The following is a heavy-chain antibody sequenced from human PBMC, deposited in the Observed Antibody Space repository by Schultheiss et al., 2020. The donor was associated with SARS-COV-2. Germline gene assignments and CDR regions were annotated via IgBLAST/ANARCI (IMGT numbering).Heavy chain of an antibody. CDR3: ARDGAYYYDSSGLRH. J-gene: IGHJ1*01. CDR2: ISSDGSST. D-gene: IGHD3-22*01. V-gene: IGHV3-74*01. CDR1: GFTFSSYW. Sequence: GGSLRLSCAASGFTFSSYWMHWVRQAPGKGLVWVSRISSDGSSTTYADSVKGRFTISRDNAKNTLYLQMNSLRAEDTAVYYCARDGAYYYDSSGLRHWGQGALVTVSS.